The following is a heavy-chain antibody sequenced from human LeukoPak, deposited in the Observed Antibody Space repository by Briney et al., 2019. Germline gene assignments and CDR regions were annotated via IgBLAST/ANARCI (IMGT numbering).Heavy chain of an antibody. CDR2: ILYSGST. V-gene: IGHV4-59*01. CDR3: ARDSGGRKFDY. J-gene: IGHJ4*02. CDR1: GGSISNFY. Sequence: SETLSLTCTVSGGSISNFYWSWIRQPPGKGLECLGYILYSGSTNYNPSLKSRVTISIDTSKNQFSLRVSSVTAADTAVYYCARDSGGRKFDYWGQGTLVTVSS. D-gene: IGHD3-10*01.